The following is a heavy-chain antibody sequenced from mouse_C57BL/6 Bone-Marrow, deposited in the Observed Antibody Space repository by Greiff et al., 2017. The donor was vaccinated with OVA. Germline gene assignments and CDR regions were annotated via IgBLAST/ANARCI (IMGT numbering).Heavy chain of an antibody. CDR1: GYTFTDYN. CDR3: ASDDGYYRYYAMDY. D-gene: IGHD2-3*01. CDR2: INPNNGGT. V-gene: IGHV1-22*01. Sequence: EVKLMESGPELVKPGASVKMSCKASGYTFTDYNMHWVKQSHGKSLEWIGYINPNNGGTSYNQKFKGKATLTVNKSSSTAYMELRSLTSEDSAVYYGASDDGYYRYYAMDYWGQGTAVTVSS. J-gene: IGHJ4*01.